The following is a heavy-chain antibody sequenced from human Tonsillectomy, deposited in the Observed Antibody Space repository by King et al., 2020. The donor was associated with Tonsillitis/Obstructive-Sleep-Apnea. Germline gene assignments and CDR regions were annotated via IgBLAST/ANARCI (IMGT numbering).Heavy chain of an antibody. V-gene: IGHV3-7*04. CDR2: IKQDGSDK. CDR1: GFSFNNYW. J-gene: IGHJ4*02. Sequence: VQLVESGGGLVQPGGSLRLSCAASGFSFNNYWMTWVRQAPGKGLEWVANIKQDGSDKYYVDSVKGRFTISRDNAKNSLYLRMNSLRAEDTAVYYCARDLPVCSSASCYGYSFDSWGQGTLVTVSS. CDR3: ARDLPVCSSASCYGYSFDS. D-gene: IGHD2-2*01.